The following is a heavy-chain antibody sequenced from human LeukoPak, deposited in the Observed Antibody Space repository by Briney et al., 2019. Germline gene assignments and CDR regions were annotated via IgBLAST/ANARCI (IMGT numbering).Heavy chain of an antibody. J-gene: IGHJ4*02. V-gene: IGHV3-7*01. Sequence: GGSLRLSCAASGFTFSIYWMTWVRQAPGKGLEWVANIKQDGSAKYYVDSLRGRFSISRDNVKNSLFLQMNSLSDDDTAVYYCARCPYDSTGYYSVPSRLDYWGQGTLVTVSS. CDR1: GFTFSIYW. CDR2: IKQDGSAK. D-gene: IGHD3-22*01. CDR3: ARCPYDSTGYYSVPSRLDY.